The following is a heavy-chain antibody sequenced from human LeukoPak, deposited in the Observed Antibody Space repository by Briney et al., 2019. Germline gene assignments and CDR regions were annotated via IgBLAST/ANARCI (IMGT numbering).Heavy chain of an antibody. D-gene: IGHD3-10*01. CDR1: GFTFSSYA. CDR2: ISYDGSNK. Sequence: GRSLRLSCAASGFTFSSYAMHWVRQAPGKGLEWVAVISYDGSNKYYADSVKGRFTISRDNSKNTLYLQMNSLRAEDTAVYYCARDSYYYGSGSYHVSDYWGQGTLVTVSS. J-gene: IGHJ4*02. CDR3: ARDSYYYGSGSYHVSDY. V-gene: IGHV3-30*04.